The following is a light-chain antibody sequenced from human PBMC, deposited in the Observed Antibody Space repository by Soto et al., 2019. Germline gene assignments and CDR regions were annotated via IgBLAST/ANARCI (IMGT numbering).Light chain of an antibody. CDR3: SSYAGANNLL. V-gene: IGLV2-8*01. CDR2: EVS. Sequence: QSALTQPPSASGSPGQSVTISCTGTSSDVGDYNYVSWYQQHPGKAPKLMIYEVSKRPSGVPDRFSGSKSGNTASLTVSGLQADDEADYYCSSYAGANNLLFGGGTKSPS. CDR1: SSDVGDYNY. J-gene: IGLJ2*01.